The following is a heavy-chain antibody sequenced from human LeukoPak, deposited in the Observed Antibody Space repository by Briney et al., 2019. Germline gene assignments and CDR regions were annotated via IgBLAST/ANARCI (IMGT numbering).Heavy chain of an antibody. J-gene: IGHJ4*02. Sequence: PSETLSLTCTVSGGFISSGGYYWSWIRQPPGKGLEWIGSIYYSGSTYYNPSLKSRVTISVDTSKNQFSLKLSSVTAADTAVYYCARAGWSQGSGYYYVIDYWGQGTLVTVSS. CDR3: ARAGWSQGSGYYYVIDY. D-gene: IGHD3-22*01. V-gene: IGHV4-39*07. CDR1: GGFISSGGYY. CDR2: IYYSGST.